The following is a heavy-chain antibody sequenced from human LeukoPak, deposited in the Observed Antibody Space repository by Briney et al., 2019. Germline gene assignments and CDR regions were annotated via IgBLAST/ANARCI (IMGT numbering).Heavy chain of an antibody. CDR2: ISGGGGST. V-gene: IGHV3-23*01. J-gene: IGHJ4*02. CDR1: GFTFSSYA. CDR3: AKDHLVAHVFDY. Sequence: GGSLRLSCAASGFTFSSYAMSWVRQAPGKGLEWVSAISGGGGSTYYADSVKGRFTISRDNSKNTLYLQMNSLRAEDTAVYYCAKDHLVAHVFDYWGQGTLVTVSS. D-gene: IGHD5-12*01.